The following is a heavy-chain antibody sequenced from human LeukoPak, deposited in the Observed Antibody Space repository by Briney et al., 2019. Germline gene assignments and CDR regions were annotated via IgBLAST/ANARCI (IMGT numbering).Heavy chain of an antibody. CDR1: GFTFSSYE. D-gene: IGHD3-22*01. CDR2: IYPGDSDT. V-gene: IGHV5-51*01. J-gene: IGHJ4*02. Sequence: PGGSLRLSCAASGFTFSSYEMNWVRQAPGKGLEWMGIIYPGDSDTRYSPSFQGQVTISADKSISTAYLQWSSLKASDTAMYYCARWGADYDSSGYYPNFDYWGQGTLVTVSS. CDR3: ARWGADYDSSGYYPNFDY.